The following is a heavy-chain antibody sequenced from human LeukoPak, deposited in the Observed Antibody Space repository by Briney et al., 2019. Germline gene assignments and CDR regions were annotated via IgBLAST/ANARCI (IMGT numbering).Heavy chain of an antibody. V-gene: IGHV4-59*12. CDR2: IYYSGST. J-gene: IGHJ5*02. CDR3: AREESMVRGASWFDP. Sequence: NPSETLSLTGTVSGVSISSYYWSWIRQPPGKGLEWIGYIYYSGSTNYHPSLKSRVTISVDTSKNQFSLKLSSVTAADTAVYYCAREESMVRGASWFDPWGEETLVTVSS. CDR1: GVSISSYY. D-gene: IGHD3-10*01.